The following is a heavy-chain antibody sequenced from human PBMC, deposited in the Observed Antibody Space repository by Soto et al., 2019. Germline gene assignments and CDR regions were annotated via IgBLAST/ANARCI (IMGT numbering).Heavy chain of an antibody. Sequence: EVQLLESGGGLVQPGGSLTLSCAASGFTFGSYAMTWVRQAPGKGLGSVAGLYGNSGGIQYADSVRGRFTIFRDNSNNIVFLHMRSLRVEDTAVYFCAKDAVAGDGLWLMDHWGQGTLVTVSS. CDR3: AKDAVAGDGLWLMDH. J-gene: IGHJ4*02. D-gene: IGHD2-21*02. CDR1: GFTFGSYA. V-gene: IGHV3-23*01. CDR2: LYGNSGGI.